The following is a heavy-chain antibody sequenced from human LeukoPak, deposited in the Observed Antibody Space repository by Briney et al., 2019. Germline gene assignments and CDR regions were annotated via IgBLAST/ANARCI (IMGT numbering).Heavy chain of an antibody. J-gene: IGHJ4*02. CDR1: GFTFSNYW. CDR2: IKEDGSEK. CDR3: AKEFGTHYYGSGSYELDY. Sequence: GGSLRLSCAASGFTFSNYWMTWVRQAPGKGLEWVANIKEDGSEKNYVDSVKGRFTISRDNARNSQFLQMNSLRAEDTAVYYCAKEFGTHYYGSGSYELDYWGQGTLVTVSS. D-gene: IGHD3-10*01. V-gene: IGHV3-7*01.